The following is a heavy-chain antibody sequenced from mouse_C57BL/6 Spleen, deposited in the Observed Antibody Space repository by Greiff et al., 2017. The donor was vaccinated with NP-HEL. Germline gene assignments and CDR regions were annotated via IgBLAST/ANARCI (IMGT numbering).Heavy chain of an antibody. CDR1: GYTFTSYW. D-gene: IGHD1-1*01. J-gene: IGHJ1*03. CDR2: IDPSDSET. Sequence: QVQLQQPGAELVRPGSSVKLSCKASGYTFTSYWMHWVKQRPIQGLEWIGNIDPSDSETHYNQKFKDKATLTVDKSSSTAYMQLSSLTSEDSAVYYCARGYYGSSYGGWYFDVWGTGTTVTVSS. CDR3: ARGYYGSSYGGWYFDV. V-gene: IGHV1-52*01.